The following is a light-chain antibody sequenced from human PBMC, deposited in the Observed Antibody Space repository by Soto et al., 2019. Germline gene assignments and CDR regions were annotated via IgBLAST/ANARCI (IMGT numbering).Light chain of an antibody. CDR1: QSVGSN. CDR2: GAS. CDR3: QQYNNRPPWT. J-gene: IGKJ1*01. V-gene: IGKV3-15*01. Sequence: EIVMTQSPATLSVSPGERATLSCRASQSVGSNLAWYQQKPGQAPRLLMYGASTRATGIPARFSGSGSGAEFTLTISSLQSEDFAVYYCQQYNNRPPWTFGQGTKVGIK.